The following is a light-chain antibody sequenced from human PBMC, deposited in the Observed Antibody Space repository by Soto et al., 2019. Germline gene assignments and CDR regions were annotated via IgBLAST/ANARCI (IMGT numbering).Light chain of an antibody. CDR1: QSVSSN. CDR2: GAS. Sequence: EIVMTQSPATLSVSPGDRATLSCRASQSVSSNLAWYQQKPGQAPRLLIYGASTRATGIPARFSGSGSGTEFTLTISSLQSEDFAIYYCQQYNEWPLTFGQGTRLEIQ. J-gene: IGKJ5*01. CDR3: QQYNEWPLT. V-gene: IGKV3-15*01.